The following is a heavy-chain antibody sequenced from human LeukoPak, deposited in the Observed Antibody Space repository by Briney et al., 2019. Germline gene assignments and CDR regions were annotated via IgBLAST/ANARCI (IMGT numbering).Heavy chain of an antibody. CDR2: IYHSGST. Sequence: PSETLSLTCAVSGYSIRRGYYWGWIRPPPGKGREWIGIIYHSGSTYYNPSLKSRVTISVDTSKNQFSLKLSSVTAADTAVYYCARHNNYDFWSGYFDYWGQGTLVTVSS. D-gene: IGHD3-3*01. CDR3: ARHNNYDFWSGYFDY. V-gene: IGHV4-38-2*01. J-gene: IGHJ4*02. CDR1: GYSIRRGYY.